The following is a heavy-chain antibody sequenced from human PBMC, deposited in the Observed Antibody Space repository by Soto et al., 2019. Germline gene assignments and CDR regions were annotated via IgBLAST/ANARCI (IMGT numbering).Heavy chain of an antibody. V-gene: IGHV4-39*01. Sequence: SETLSLTCTVSGGSISSSSYYWGWIRQPPGKGLEWIGSIYYSGGTNYNPALKSRVTISVDTSKDQFSLKVSSVTAADTAVYYCAIHVNWGHDYGDLFYYYYGMDVWGQGTTVTVSS. CDR1: GGSISSSSYY. CDR2: IYYSGGT. J-gene: IGHJ6*02. D-gene: IGHD4-17*01. CDR3: AIHVNWGHDYGDLFYYYYGMDV.